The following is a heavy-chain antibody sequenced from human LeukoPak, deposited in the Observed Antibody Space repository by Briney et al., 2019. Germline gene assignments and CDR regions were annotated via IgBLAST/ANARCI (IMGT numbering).Heavy chain of an antibody. CDR2: INDNGHS. J-gene: IGHJ4*02. CDR3: ARESADYVRGSFSDY. D-gene: IGHD3-16*01. Sequence: PPETLSLTRSVSCGSLKEFYWSWIPQPPGKRLELIAYINDNGHSGYNPALERRVTISVDTSKNHFSLRVRSVTAADTAVYFFARESADYVRGSFSDYRGEGILVTVSS. V-gene: IGHV4-59*12. CDR1: CGSLKEFY.